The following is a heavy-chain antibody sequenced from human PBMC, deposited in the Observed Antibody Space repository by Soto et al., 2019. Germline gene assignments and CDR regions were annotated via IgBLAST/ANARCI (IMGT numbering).Heavy chain of an antibody. V-gene: IGHV4-34*01. CDR1: GGSFSGYY. CDR2: INHSGST. Sequence: TSETLSLTCAFYGGSFSGYYWSWIRQPPGKGLEWIGEINHSGSTNYNPSLTSRVTISVDTSKNQFSLKLSSVTAADTAVYYCARGATVTSYYYYYYMDVWGKGTTVTVSS. CDR3: ARGATVTSYYYYYYMDV. D-gene: IGHD4-17*01. J-gene: IGHJ6*03.